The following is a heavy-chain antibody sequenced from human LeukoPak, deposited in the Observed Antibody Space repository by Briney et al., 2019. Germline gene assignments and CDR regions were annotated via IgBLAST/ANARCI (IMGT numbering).Heavy chain of an antibody. Sequence: RGSLRLSCVASGFSFSDFYMSWIRQAPGKGLEWVSYISSSSDYINYADSVKGRFTISRDNAKNSLYLQMNSLRAGDTAVYYCARTLWPYDAFDIWGQGTMVTVSS. J-gene: IGHJ3*02. CDR1: GFSFSDFY. CDR2: ISSSSDYI. CDR3: ARTLWPYDAFDI. D-gene: IGHD3-16*01. V-gene: IGHV3-11*06.